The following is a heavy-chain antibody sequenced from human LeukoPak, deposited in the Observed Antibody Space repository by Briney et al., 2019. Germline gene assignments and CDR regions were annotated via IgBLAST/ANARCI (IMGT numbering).Heavy chain of an antibody. CDR1: GHTLTDLS. CDR3: ATGGIYSLLDY. D-gene: IGHD1-26*01. Sequence: GASVKVSCKVSGHTLTDLSTHWVRQTPGGGLEWMGGLDPEDGETIYAQKFQGRVTMTEDASTDTAYMELNSLRSEDTAVYYCATGGIYSLLDYWGQGTLVTVSS. CDR2: LDPEDGET. J-gene: IGHJ4*02. V-gene: IGHV1-24*01.